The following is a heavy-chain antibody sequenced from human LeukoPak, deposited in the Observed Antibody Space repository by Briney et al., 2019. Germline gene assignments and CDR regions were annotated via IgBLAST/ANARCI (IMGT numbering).Heavy chain of an antibody. CDR2: IKSKTDGGTT. D-gene: IGHD1/OR15-1a*01. Sequence: TGGSLRLSCAASGFTFSNAWMSWVRQAPGKGLEWVGRIKSKTDGGTTDYVAPVKGRFTISRDDSKNTLYLQMNSLKTEDTAVYYCTTDRSQQYYFDYWGQGTLVTVSS. J-gene: IGHJ4*02. CDR3: TTDRSQQYYFDY. V-gene: IGHV3-15*01. CDR1: GFTFSNAW.